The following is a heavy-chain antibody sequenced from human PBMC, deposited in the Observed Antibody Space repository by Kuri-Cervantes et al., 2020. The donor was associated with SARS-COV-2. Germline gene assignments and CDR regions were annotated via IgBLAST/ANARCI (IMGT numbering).Heavy chain of an antibody. CDR2: INHSGST. V-gene: IGHV4-34*01. Sequence: SETLSLTCAVHGGSFSGYYWSWIRQPPGKGLEWIGEINHSGSTYYNPSLKSRVTISVDTSKNQFSLKLNSVTAADTAVYYCASDLFGELATYFDYWGQGTLVTVSS. CDR3: ASDLFGELATYFDY. D-gene: IGHD3-10*01. CDR1: GGSFSGYY. J-gene: IGHJ4*02.